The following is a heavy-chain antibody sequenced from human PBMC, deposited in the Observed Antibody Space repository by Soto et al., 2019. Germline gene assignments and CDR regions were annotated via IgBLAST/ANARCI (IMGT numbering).Heavy chain of an antibody. J-gene: IGHJ5*02. D-gene: IGHD3-22*01. CDR3: ASSRGGYYYDSSGYHNNWFDP. CDR1: GGTFSSYA. CDR2: IIPIFGTA. V-gene: IGHV1-69*01. Sequence: QVQLVQSGAEVKKPGSSVKVSCKASGGTFSSYAISWVRLAPGQGLEWMGGIIPIFGTANYAQKFQGRVTITADESTSTAYMELSSLRSEDTAVYYCASSRGGYYYDSSGYHNNWFDPWGQGTLVTVSS.